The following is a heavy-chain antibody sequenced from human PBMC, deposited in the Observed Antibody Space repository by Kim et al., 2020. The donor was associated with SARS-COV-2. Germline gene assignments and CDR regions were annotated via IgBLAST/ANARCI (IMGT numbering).Heavy chain of an antibody. CDR3: ARDGWLLQRVTFDY. Sequence: ASVKVSCKASGYTFTDHSINWVRQAPGQGLEWMGWISTTIGNPTYAQGFTGRFVFSLDTSVSTAYLQIYNLKAEDTAVYYCARDGWLLQRVTFDYWGQGTLVTVSS. V-gene: IGHV7-4-1*01. CDR2: ISTTIGNP. CDR1: GYTFTDHS. J-gene: IGHJ4*02. D-gene: IGHD2-15*01.